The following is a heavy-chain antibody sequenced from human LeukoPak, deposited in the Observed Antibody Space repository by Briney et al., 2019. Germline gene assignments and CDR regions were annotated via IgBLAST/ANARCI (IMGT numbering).Heavy chain of an antibody. D-gene: IGHD2-2*02. CDR3: ARDCISTSCYSWIDY. CDR1: GFTFSSYS. CDR2: ISSSSGYI. J-gene: IGHJ4*02. Sequence: PGGSLRLSCAASGFTFSSYSMNWVRQAPGKGLEWVSSISSSSGYIYYADSVKGRFTISRDNAKNSLYLQINSLRAEDTAVYYCARDCISTSCYSWIDYWGQGTLVTVSS. V-gene: IGHV3-21*01.